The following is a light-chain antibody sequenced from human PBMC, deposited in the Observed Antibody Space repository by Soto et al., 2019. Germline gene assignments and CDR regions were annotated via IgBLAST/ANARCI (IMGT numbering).Light chain of an antibody. CDR2: WAS. V-gene: IGKV4-1*01. J-gene: IGKJ4*01. CDR1: QSVLSRSNNKNY. Sequence: DIVMTQSPDSLAVSLGERATINCKSSQSVLSRSNNKNYLTWYQQKPGQPPKLLISWASTRESGVPDRFSGSGSGTDFTLTISSLQAEDVAVYYYHQYYSAPLTFGGGTKVEI. CDR3: HQYYSAPLT.